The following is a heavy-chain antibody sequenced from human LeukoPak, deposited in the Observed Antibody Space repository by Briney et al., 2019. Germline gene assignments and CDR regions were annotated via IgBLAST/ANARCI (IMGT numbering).Heavy chain of an antibody. D-gene: IGHD2-2*01. V-gene: IGHV3-48*03. CDR3: AREGCSSTSCYDY. CDR1: GFTFSSYE. J-gene: IGHJ4*02. CDR2: ISSSGGTI. Sequence: GGSLRLSCAASGFTFSSYEMNWVRQAPGKGLEWVSYISSSGGTIYYADSVKGRFTIPRDNAKNSLYLQMNSLRAEDTAVYYCAREGCSSTSCYDYWGQGTLVTVSS.